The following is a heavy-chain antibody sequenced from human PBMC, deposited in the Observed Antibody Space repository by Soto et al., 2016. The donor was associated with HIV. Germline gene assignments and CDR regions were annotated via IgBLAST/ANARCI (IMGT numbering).Heavy chain of an antibody. CDR3: ARGPPPYNFGWFDP. CDR1: GGSFSRHY. D-gene: IGHD1-20*01. Sequence: QVQLHQWGAGLLKPSETLSLTCAVYGGSFSRHYWNWIRQPPNKGLEWIGEIEQSGDANYNPSLKSRVTISVDASKNQFSLKLNSLTAADTAVYYCARGPPPYNFGWFDPWGQGTLVTVSS. CDR2: IEQSGDA. J-gene: IGHJ5*02. V-gene: IGHV4-34*01.